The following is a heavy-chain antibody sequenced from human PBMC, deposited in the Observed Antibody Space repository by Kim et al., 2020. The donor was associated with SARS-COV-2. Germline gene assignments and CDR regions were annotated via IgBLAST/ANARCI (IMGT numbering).Heavy chain of an antibody. CDR3: ASQLGDSFHYYYYGLDV. J-gene: IGHJ6*01. CDR1: GFTFSSYS. V-gene: IGHV3-48*02. D-gene: IGHD5-18*01. Sequence: GGSLRLSCAASGFTFSSYSMNWVRQAPGKGLEWVSYINSSSTIYYDDSVKGRFTISRDNAKNSLYLQMNSLRDEDTAVYYCASQLGDSFHYYYYGLDVWGRGTTVTVS. CDR2: INSSSTI.